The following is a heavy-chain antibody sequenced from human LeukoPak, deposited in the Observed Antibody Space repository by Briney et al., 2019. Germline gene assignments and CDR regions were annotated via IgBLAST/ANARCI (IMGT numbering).Heavy chain of an antibody. CDR2: IYPADSDT. CDR3: AGGMPLNSWFDA. Sequence: GESLKISCKGSGYSFSTHWIAWVRLTPGRGLEWMGIIYPADSDTRYSPSFQGQVTMSADKSTQTAYLHWSTLKASDTAIYHCAGGMPLNSWFDAWGQGTQVTVSS. CDR1: GYSFSTHW. J-gene: IGHJ5*02. D-gene: IGHD2-2*01. V-gene: IGHV5-51*01.